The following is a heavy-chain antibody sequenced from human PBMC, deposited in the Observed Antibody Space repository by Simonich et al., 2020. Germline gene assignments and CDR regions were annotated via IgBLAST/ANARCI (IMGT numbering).Heavy chain of an antibody. V-gene: IGHV1-2*02. CDR1: GYTFTGYY. CDR3: ARGGVQYYYYYMDV. D-gene: IGHD3-3*01. J-gene: IGHJ6*03. Sequence: QVQLVQSGAEVKKPGASVKVSCTASGYTFTGYYMHWVRQAPGQGVGWMGWTNPNNGDTNYAQKYQGRVTMTRDTSISTAYMELSRLRSDDTAVYYCARGGVQYYYYYMDVWGKGTTVTVSS. CDR2: TNPNNGDT.